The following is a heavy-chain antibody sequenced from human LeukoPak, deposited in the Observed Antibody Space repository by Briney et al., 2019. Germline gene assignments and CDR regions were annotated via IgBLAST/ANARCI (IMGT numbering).Heavy chain of an antibody. CDR2: INPNSGGT. J-gene: IGHJ5*02. D-gene: IGHD1-26*01. CDR3: ARGIVGAKSNWFDP. Sequence: ASVKVSCKASGYTFTRYYMHWVRQAPGQGLEWMGWINPNSGGTNYAQKFQGRVTMTRDTSISTAYMELSRLRSDDTAMYYCARGIVGAKSNWFDPWGQGTLVTVSS. V-gene: IGHV1-2*02. CDR1: GYTFTRYY.